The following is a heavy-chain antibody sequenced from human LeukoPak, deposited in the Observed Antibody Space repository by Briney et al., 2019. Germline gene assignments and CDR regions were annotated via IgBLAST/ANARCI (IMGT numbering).Heavy chain of an antibody. CDR1: GGSISSGSYY. Sequence: SPSQTLSLTCTVSGGSISSGSYYWSWIRQPAGKGLEWIGRIYTSGSTNYNPSLKSRVTISVDTSKNQFSLKLGSVTAADTAVYYCARVAVAGTPLEEYYFDYWGQGTLVTVSS. V-gene: IGHV4-61*02. CDR2: IYTSGST. J-gene: IGHJ4*02. CDR3: ARVAVAGTPLEEYYFDY. D-gene: IGHD6-19*01.